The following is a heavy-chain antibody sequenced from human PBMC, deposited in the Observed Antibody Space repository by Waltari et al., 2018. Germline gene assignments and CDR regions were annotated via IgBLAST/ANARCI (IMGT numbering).Heavy chain of an antibody. CDR1: GFIVNNYY. D-gene: IGHD3-10*01. CDR3: ARGRGFIIDT. CDR2: INLGGDT. V-gene: IGHV3-66*02. J-gene: IGHJ5*01. Sequence: EVHLVESGGGLVQPGGSLRLSCAVSGFIVNNYYMHWVRRAPGKGLEWVSVINLGGDTYYGESVKGRFTISRDNSKNTLDLQVNSLRSDDTAVYFCARGRGFIIDTWGHGTLVTVSS.